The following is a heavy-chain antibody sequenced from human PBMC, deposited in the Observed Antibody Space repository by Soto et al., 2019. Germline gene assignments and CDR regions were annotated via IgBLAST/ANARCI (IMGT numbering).Heavy chain of an antibody. Sequence: QITLKESGPSLVKPTQTLTLTCTFSGFSLTNTGVTVGWIRQPPGKALEWLALVYWHDAKRYNPSLRNRLTIAKDTSKNRVVLTLANVGPVDTATYSCAHSNFEILTGTFASWGRGTMVTVSS. V-gene: IGHV2-5*01. D-gene: IGHD3-9*01. J-gene: IGHJ5*01. CDR3: AHSNFEILTGTFAS. CDR1: GFSLTNTGVT. CDR2: VYWHDAK.